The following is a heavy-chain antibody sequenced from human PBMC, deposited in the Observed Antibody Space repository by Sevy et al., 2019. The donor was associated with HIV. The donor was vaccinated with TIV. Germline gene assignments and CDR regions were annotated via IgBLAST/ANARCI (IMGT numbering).Heavy chain of an antibody. CDR1: GYSFTRYW. CDR3: VRYATGEDYYYMDV. J-gene: IGHJ6*03. Sequence: GESLKISCKGSGYSFTRYWIGWVRQMPGKDLEWRGIIYPGHSDTRYSPSFEGQVTISVDKSINTAYLQWSSLKASDTATSYCVRYATGEDYYYMDVWGKGTTVTVSS. CDR2: IYPGHSDT. V-gene: IGHV5-51*01. D-gene: IGHD7-27*01.